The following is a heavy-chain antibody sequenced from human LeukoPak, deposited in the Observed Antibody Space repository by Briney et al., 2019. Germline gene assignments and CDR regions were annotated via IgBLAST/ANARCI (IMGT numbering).Heavy chain of an antibody. D-gene: IGHD5-24*01. CDR3: ARDRWGDGYNYFHAFDI. Sequence: ASVKVSCKTSGYTFTNYGLNWVRQAPGLGLEWMGWINTNNGNPTYAQGFTGRFVFSSDTSVSTTYLQISSLKAEDTAVYYCARDRWGDGYNYFHAFDIWGQGTMVTVSS. V-gene: IGHV7-4-1*02. CDR2: INTNNGNP. J-gene: IGHJ3*02. CDR1: GYTFTNYG.